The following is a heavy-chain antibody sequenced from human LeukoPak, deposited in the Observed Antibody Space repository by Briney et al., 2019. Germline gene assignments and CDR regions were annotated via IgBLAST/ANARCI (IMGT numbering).Heavy chain of an antibody. J-gene: IGHJ4*02. Sequence: ASVKVSFKTSRYTFTTYAINWVRQAPGQGLEWMGWINTNTGNPTYAQGFTGRFVFSLDTSVSTTYLQISSLKAEDTAIYYCARSNNDGDYLGVGFDYWGQGALVTVSS. D-gene: IGHD4-17*01. CDR2: INTNTGNP. CDR1: RYTFTTYA. V-gene: IGHV7-4-1*02. CDR3: ARSNNDGDYLGVGFDY.